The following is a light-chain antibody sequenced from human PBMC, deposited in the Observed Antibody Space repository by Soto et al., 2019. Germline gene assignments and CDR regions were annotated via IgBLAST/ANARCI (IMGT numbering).Light chain of an antibody. CDR3: QSYDSSLSGYV. Sequence: QSVLTQPPSVSGAPGQRVTISCTGSSSNIGARHDVHWYQQLPGTAPKVLIYGNSNRPSGVPDRFAGSKSGTSASLAITGLQAEDEADYYCQSYDSSLSGYVFGTGTKVTVL. V-gene: IGLV1-40*01. CDR1: SSNIGARHD. J-gene: IGLJ1*01. CDR2: GNS.